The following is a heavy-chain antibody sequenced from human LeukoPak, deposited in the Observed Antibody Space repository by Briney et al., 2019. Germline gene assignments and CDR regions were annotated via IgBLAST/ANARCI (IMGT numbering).Heavy chain of an antibody. V-gene: IGHV3-48*01. CDR3: ARAHIVILPYMDV. D-gene: IGHD2/OR15-2a*01. Sequence: GGSLRLSCAASGFTFSTYSMNWVRQAPGKGLGWISYIRSSSSTIYYADSVKGRFTISRDNAKNSLYLQMNSLRAEDTAVYYCARAHIVILPYMDVWGRGTTVTVSS. J-gene: IGHJ6*03. CDR2: IRSSSSTI. CDR1: GFTFSTYS.